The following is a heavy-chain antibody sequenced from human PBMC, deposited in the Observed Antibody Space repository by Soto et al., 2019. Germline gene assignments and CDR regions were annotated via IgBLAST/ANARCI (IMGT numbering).Heavy chain of an antibody. CDR3: AGSIRGPRRFHGRDV. Sequence: ESGPTLVNPTETLTLTCTFSGSSLTSPGMCVSWIRQPPGKALEWLALIERDDDDNYYSTSLKTRLTITKATRKNQVVLTMANIAPADPGTYHCAGSIRGPRRFHGRDVWGQGTTVSASS. V-gene: IGHV2-70*13. D-gene: IGHD1-20*01. J-gene: IGHJ6*02. CDR2: IERDDDDN. CDR1: GSSLTSPGMC.